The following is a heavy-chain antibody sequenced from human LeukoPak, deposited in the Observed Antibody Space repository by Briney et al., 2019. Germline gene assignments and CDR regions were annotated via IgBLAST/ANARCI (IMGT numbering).Heavy chain of an antibody. D-gene: IGHD6-13*01. J-gene: IGHJ6*03. CDR3: ARVGLAAAGLNYYMDV. CDR2: IYYSGST. CDR1: GGSISSGGYY. V-gene: IGHV4-31*03. Sequence: PSETLSLTCTVSGGSISSGGYYWSWIRQHPGKGLEWIGYIYYSGSTYYNPSLKSRVTISVDTSKNQFSLKLSSVTAADTAMYYCARVGLAAAGLNYYMDVWGKGTTVTVSS.